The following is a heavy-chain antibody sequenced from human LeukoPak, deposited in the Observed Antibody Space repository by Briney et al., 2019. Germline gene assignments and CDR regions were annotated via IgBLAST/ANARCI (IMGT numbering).Heavy chain of an antibody. CDR1: GFTFSTYA. D-gene: IGHD1-26*01. CDR3: AKNSGSYYDC. CDR2: ITGGGGGT. J-gene: IGHJ4*02. Sequence: GGSLRLSCVASGFTFSTYAMTWVRQAPGKGLEWVSGITGGGGGTFYTDSVKGRFTISRDNSKNTVYLQMNSLRAEDTAVYYCAKNSGSYYDCWGQGTLVTVSS. V-gene: IGHV3-23*01.